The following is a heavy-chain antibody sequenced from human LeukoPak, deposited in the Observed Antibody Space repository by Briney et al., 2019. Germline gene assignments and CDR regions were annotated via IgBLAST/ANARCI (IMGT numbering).Heavy chain of an antibody. Sequence: GGSLRLSCAASGFTFSSYWMNWARQAPGKGLEWVASINHNGNVNYYVDSVKGRLTISRDNAKNSLYLQMSNLRAEDTAVYFCARGGGLDVWGQEATVTVSS. D-gene: IGHD3-16*01. CDR1: GFTFSSYW. CDR2: INHNGNVN. CDR3: ARGGGLDV. V-gene: IGHV3-7*03. J-gene: IGHJ6*02.